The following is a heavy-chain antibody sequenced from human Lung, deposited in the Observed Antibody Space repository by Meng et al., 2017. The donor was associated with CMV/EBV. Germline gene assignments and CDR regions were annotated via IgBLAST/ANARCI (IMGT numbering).Heavy chain of an antibody. CDR1: GGTFSSYA. Sequence: SXXVSXKASGGTFSSYAISWVRQAPGQGLEWMGGIIPIFGTANYAQKFQGRVTITTDESTSTAYMELSSLRSEDTAVYYCAREGYYYDSSGYYKTQAFDIWGQGTMVTVSS. CDR2: IIPIFGTA. V-gene: IGHV1-69*05. J-gene: IGHJ3*02. CDR3: AREGYYYDSSGYYKTQAFDI. D-gene: IGHD3-22*01.